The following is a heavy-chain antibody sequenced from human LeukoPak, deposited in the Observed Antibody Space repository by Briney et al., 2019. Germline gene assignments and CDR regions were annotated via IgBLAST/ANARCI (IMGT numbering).Heavy chain of an antibody. J-gene: IGHJ4*02. CDR3: AKGAGSYDRQEYYFDY. V-gene: IGHV3-7*01. D-gene: IGHD5-18*01. CDR1: GITFSGYW. Sequence: GGSLRLSCAASGITFSGYWISWVRQAPAKGLQGVANMKQDGCERYYVDSVNGRFTISRDNANNSLYLQMNSLRAEDTAVYYCAKGAGSYDRQEYYFDYWGQGTLVTVSS. CDR2: MKQDGCER.